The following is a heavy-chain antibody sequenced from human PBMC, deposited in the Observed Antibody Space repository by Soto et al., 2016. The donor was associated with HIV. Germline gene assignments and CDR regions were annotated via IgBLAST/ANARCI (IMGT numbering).Heavy chain of an antibody. CDR3: ASETIAAAGFDY. V-gene: IGHV4-61*02. J-gene: IGHJ4*02. CDR1: GGSISSGSYY. D-gene: IGHD6-13*01. CDR2: IYTSGST. Sequence: QVQLQESGPGLVKPSQTLSLTCTVSGGSISSGSYYWSWIRQPAGKGPEWIGRIYTSGSTNYNPSLKSRVTISVDTSKNQFSLKLSSVTAADTAVYYCASETIAAAGFDYWGQGTLVTVSS.